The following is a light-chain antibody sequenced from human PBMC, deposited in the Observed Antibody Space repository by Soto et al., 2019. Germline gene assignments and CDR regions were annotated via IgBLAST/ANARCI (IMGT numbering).Light chain of an antibody. CDR1: QGISSY. CDR3: QQLNSYFSLT. Sequence: DIQLTQSPSFLSASVGDRVTITCRASQGISSYLAWYQQKPGKAPKLLIYAASTLQSGVTSRFSGSGSGTEFTLTISSLQPEDFATYYCQQLNSYFSLTFGGGTKVEIK. V-gene: IGKV1-9*01. J-gene: IGKJ4*01. CDR2: AAS.